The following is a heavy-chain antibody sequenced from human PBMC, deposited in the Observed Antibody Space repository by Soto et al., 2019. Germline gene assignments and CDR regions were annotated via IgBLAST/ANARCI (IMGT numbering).Heavy chain of an antibody. D-gene: IGHD3-22*01. CDR3: ARAPYYYDSSGYYFSLDY. CDR1: GFTFSSYG. CDR2: IWYDGSNK. Sequence: GGSLRLSCAASGFTFSSYGMHWVRQAPGKGLEWVAVIWYDGSNKYYADSVKGRFTISRDNSKNTLYLQMNSLRAEDTAVYYCARAPYYYDSSGYYFSLDYWGQGTLVTVSS. J-gene: IGHJ4*02. V-gene: IGHV3-33*01.